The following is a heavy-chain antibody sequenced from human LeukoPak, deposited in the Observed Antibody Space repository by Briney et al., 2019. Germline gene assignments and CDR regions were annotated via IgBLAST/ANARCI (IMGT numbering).Heavy chain of an antibody. CDR2: IYHSGST. Sequence: SETLSLTCTVSGYSISSGYYWGWIRQPPGKGLEWIGSIYHSGSTYYNPSLKSRVTISVDTSKNQFSLKLSSVTAADTAVYYCASDVSGLGYWGQGTLVTVSS. D-gene: IGHD2-21*01. V-gene: IGHV4-38-2*02. CDR1: GYSISSGYY. CDR3: ASDVSGLGY. J-gene: IGHJ4*02.